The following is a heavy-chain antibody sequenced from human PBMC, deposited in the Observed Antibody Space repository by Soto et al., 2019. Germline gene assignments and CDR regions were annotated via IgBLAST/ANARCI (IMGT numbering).Heavy chain of an antibody. D-gene: IGHD2-8*01. Sequence: ASVKVSCKASGYSFTSYYISWVRQAPGEGLEWMEWISPYNGHTNYAQDFQGRLTMTKDTSTSTAYMELRSLRSDDTAVYYCARDNGALAFDIWGQGTMVT. J-gene: IGHJ3*02. CDR2: ISPYNGHT. V-gene: IGHV1-18*01. CDR1: GYSFTSYY. CDR3: ARDNGALAFDI.